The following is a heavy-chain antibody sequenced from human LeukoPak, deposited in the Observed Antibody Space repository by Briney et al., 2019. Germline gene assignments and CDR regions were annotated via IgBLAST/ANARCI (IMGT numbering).Heavy chain of an antibody. CDR3: ARAGGPLFSYFDY. V-gene: IGHV3-21*01. D-gene: IGHD3-10*01. J-gene: IGHJ4*02. Sequence: GGSLRFSCAASGFTFSSYSMNWVRQAPGKGLEWVSSISSSSSYIYYADSVKGRFTISRDNAKNSLYLQMNSLGAEDTAVYYCARAGGPLFSYFDYWGQGTLVTVSS. CDR1: GFTFSSYS. CDR2: ISSSSSYI.